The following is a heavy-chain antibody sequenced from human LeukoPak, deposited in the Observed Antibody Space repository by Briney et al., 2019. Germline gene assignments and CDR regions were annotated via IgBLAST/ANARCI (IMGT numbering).Heavy chain of an antibody. V-gene: IGHV1-2*02. D-gene: IGHD3-10*01. Sequence: ASVKVSCKTSGYTFTGYYMHWVRQAPGQGLEWMGWINPNSGGTNYAQKFQGRVTMTRATSISTAYMELSRLRSDDTAVYYCARGGGVFMVRGVTSLDYWGQGTLVTVSS. CDR1: GYTFTGYY. CDR3: ARGGGVFMVRGVTSLDY. J-gene: IGHJ4*02. CDR2: INPNSGGT.